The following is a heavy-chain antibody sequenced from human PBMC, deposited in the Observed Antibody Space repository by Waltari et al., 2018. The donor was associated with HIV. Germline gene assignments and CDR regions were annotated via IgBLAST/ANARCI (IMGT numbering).Heavy chain of an antibody. CDR2: IYTSGST. D-gene: IGHD3-3*01. J-gene: IGHJ5*02. CDR1: GGPISSGRYY. CDR3: ARAYYDFWSGTGSSGNWFDP. V-gene: IGHV4-61*02. Sequence: QVQLQESGPGLVKPSQTLSLTCTVSGGPISSGRYYWRWIRQPAGKGLELIGRIYTSGSTNYNPSLKSRVTISVDTSKNQFSLKLRSVTAADTAVYYCARAYYDFWSGTGSSGNWFDPWGQGTLVTVSS.